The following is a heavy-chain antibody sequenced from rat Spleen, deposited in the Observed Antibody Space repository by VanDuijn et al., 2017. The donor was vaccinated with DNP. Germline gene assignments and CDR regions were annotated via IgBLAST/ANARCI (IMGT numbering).Heavy chain of an antibody. CDR2: ISYDGSST. J-gene: IGHJ4*01. CDR1: GFIFSKYG. D-gene: IGHD1-10*01. CDR3: GRNNYYAMDG. Sequence: EVQLVESGGGLVQPGRSLKLSCAASGFIFSKYGMAWVRQAPTQGLEWVASISYDGSSTYYRDSVKGRFTISRDNGKDTQYLQMDSLRPEDTAIYYCGRNNYYAMDGWGQGTSVTVSS. V-gene: IGHV5S13*01.